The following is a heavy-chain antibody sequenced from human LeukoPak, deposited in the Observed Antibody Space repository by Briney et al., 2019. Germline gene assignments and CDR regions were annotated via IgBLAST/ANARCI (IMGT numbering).Heavy chain of an antibody. CDR3: AKASQSFWSGPDFDY. Sequence: GGSLRLSCAGLGFTFSDYTMTWVRQTPEKGLQWVSGISGSGGSRYYAESVKGRFTISRDNSQNTVDLHMVNLRVEDTGVYYCAKASQSFWSGPDFDYWGQGTLVTVSS. CDR2: ISGSGGSR. CDR1: GFTFSDYT. V-gene: IGHV3-23*01. D-gene: IGHD3-3*01. J-gene: IGHJ4*02.